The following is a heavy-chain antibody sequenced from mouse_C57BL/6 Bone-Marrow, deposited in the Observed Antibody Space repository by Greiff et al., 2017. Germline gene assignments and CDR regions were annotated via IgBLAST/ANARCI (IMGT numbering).Heavy chain of an antibody. Sequence: QVQLQQPGAELVKPGASVTLSCTASGYTFTSYWMHWVKQRPGRGLEWIGRIAPNSGGTKYNKKFKSKATLTVDKPSSTAYMQLSSLTSEDSAVYYCARWDHIGAYWGQGTLVTVSA. D-gene: IGHD2-14*01. CDR1: GYTFTSYW. CDR2: IAPNSGGT. V-gene: IGHV1-72*01. CDR3: ARWDHIGAY. J-gene: IGHJ3*01.